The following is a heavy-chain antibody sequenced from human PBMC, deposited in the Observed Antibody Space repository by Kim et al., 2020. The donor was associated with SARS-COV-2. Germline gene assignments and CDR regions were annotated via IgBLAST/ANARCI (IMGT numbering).Heavy chain of an antibody. D-gene: IGHD1-20*01. Sequence: SETLSLTCTVSGGSVSSGSYYWSWIRQPPGKGLEWIGYIYYSGSTNYNPSLKSRVTISVDTSKNQFSLKLSSVTAADTAVYYCARDITGTSPYYYYGMDVWGQGTTVTVSS. J-gene: IGHJ6*02. CDR2: IYYSGST. CDR1: GGSVSSGSYY. V-gene: IGHV4-61*01. CDR3: ARDITGTSPYYYYGMDV.